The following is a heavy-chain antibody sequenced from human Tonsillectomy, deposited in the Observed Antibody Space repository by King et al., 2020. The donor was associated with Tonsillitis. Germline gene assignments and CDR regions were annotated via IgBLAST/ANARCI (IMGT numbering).Heavy chain of an antibody. CDR1: GFTFSSYG. J-gene: IGHJ6*02. Sequence: VQLVESGGGVVQPGRSLRLSCAASGFTFSSYGMHWVRQAPGKGLEWVAVISYDGSNKYYADSVKGRFTISRDNSKNTLNLQMNSLRAEDTALYYCAKDLTAAKGSYYYGMDVWGQGTTVTVSS. V-gene: IGHV3-30*18. CDR2: ISYDGSNK. CDR3: AKDLTAAKGSYYYGMDV. D-gene: IGHD2-2*01.